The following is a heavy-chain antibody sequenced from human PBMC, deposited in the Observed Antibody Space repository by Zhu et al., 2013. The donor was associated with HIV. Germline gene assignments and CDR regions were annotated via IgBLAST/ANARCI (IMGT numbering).Heavy chain of an antibody. CDR2: IHPVNGRT. CDR3: ARVGGSYYYLYYMDV. J-gene: IGHJ6*03. D-gene: IGHD1-26*01. Sequence: QVQLVQSGAEVKKPGASVKIFCQTTGYDFSNNYIHWVRQAPGLGLGWMGMIHPVNGRTSYADKFQGRVNMTIDPSTRTVSLEVKSLASEDTAVYYCARVGGSYYYLYYMDVWGKGTTVTVSS. CDR1: GYDFSNNY. V-gene: IGHV1-46*01.